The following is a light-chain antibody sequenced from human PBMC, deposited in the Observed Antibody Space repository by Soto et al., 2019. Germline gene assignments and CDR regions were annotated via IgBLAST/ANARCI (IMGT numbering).Light chain of an antibody. CDR3: QQYNSYPWT. CDR1: QSISSW. Sequence: MTQSPATLSASPGDRVTLTCRASQSISSWLAWYQQKPGQAPKLLIYKASTLASGVPSRFSGSGSGTEFTLTISSLQPDDFGNYYCQQYNSYPWTFGQGTKVDIK. V-gene: IGKV1-5*03. CDR2: KAS. J-gene: IGKJ1*01.